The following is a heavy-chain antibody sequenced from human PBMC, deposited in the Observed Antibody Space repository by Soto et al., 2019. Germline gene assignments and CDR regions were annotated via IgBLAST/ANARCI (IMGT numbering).Heavy chain of an antibody. Sequence: QVQLVQSGAEVKKPGASVKVSCKASGYTFTSYDINWVRQATGQGLEWMGWMNPNSGNTGYAQKFQGRVTMTRNTSISTDYMELSSLRSEDTAVYYCARDLDYDYVWGSYRAAGFDPWGQGTLVTVSS. J-gene: IGHJ5*02. CDR1: GYTFTSYD. D-gene: IGHD3-16*02. CDR2: MNPNSGNT. CDR3: ARDLDYDYVWGSYRAAGFDP. V-gene: IGHV1-8*01.